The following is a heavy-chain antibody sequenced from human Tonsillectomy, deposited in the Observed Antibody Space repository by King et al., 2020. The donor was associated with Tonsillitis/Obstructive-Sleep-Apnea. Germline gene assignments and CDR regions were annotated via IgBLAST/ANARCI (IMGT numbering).Heavy chain of an antibody. CDR2: IYYSGNT. D-gene: IGHD3-10*01. CDR3: ARIGDYSGSY. J-gene: IGHJ4*02. V-gene: IGHV4-31*03. Sequence: QLQESGPGLVKPSQTLSLTCTVSGGSVSSGAYYWTWIRQYPGKGLEWIGNIYYSGNTYYNPSLKSRVTISVATSKNQFSLNLSSVTAADTAVYYCARIGDYSGSYWGQGTLVTVSS. CDR1: GGSVSSGAYY.